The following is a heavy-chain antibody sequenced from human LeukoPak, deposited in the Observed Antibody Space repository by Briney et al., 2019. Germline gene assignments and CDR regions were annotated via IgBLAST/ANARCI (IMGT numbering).Heavy chain of an antibody. J-gene: IGHJ4*02. Sequence: RPSETLSLTCTVSGGSISSYYWSWIRQPPGKGLEWIGYIYYSGSTNYNPSLKSRVTISVDTSKNQFSLKLSSVTAADTAVYYCASLIAAAVAERDYWGQGTLVTVSS. V-gene: IGHV4-59*12. CDR1: GGSISSYY. CDR2: IYYSGST. D-gene: IGHD6-13*01. CDR3: ASLIAAAVAERDY.